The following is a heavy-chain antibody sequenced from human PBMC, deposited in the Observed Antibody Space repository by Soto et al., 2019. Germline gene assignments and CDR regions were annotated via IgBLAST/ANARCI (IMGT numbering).Heavy chain of an antibody. D-gene: IGHD6-19*01. Sequence: VASVKVSCKASGGTFSSYAISWVRQAPGQGLEWMGGIIPIFGTANYAQKFQGRVTITADESTSTAYMELSSLRSEDTAVYYCATNQWLVRGTKYYYYGMDVWGQGTTVTVSS. V-gene: IGHV1-69*13. CDR2: IIPIFGTA. CDR1: GGTFSSYA. J-gene: IGHJ6*02. CDR3: ATNQWLVRGTKYYYYGMDV.